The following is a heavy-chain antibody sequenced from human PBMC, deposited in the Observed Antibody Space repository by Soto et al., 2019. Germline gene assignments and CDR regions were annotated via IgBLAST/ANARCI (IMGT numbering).Heavy chain of an antibody. Sequence: SETLSLTCTVSGGSISSYYWSWIRQPPGKGLEWIEYIYYSGSTNYNPSLKSRVTISVDKSKNQFSLKLSSVTAADTAVYYCARDIAVAHWFDPWGQGTLVTVS. V-gene: IGHV4-59*12. CDR3: ARDIAVAHWFDP. J-gene: IGHJ5*02. D-gene: IGHD6-19*01. CDR1: GGSISSYY. CDR2: IYYSGST.